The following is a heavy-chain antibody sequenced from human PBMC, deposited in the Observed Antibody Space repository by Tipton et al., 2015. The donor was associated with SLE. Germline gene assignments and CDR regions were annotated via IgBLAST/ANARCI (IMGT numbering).Heavy chain of an antibody. J-gene: IGHJ6*03. Sequence: TLSLTCTVSGGSISSYYWSWIRQPPGKGLEWIGYIYYSGSTNYNPSLKSRVTISVDTSKNQFSLKLSSVTVADTAVYYCARAGGIAARSYYYYYYYMDVWGKGTTVTVSS. CDR3: ARAGGIAARSYYYYYYYMDV. V-gene: IGHV4-59*01. D-gene: IGHD6-6*01. CDR1: GGSISSYY. CDR2: IYYSGST.